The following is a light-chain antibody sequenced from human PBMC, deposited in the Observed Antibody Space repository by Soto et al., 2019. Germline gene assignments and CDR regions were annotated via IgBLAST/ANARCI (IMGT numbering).Light chain of an antibody. J-gene: IGLJ1*01. CDR1: SSNIGAGYD. Sequence: QSVLTQPPSVSGGPGQRVTISCTGSSSNIGAGYDVHWYQQLPGTAPKLLIYGNSNRPSGVPDRFSGSNSGTSASLAITGLQAEDEADYYCQSYDSSLSGYVFGTGTKVTVL. V-gene: IGLV1-40*01. CDR3: QSYDSSLSGYV. CDR2: GNS.